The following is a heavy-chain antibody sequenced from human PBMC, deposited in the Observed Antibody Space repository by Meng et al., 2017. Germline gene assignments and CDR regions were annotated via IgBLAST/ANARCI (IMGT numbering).Heavy chain of an antibody. D-gene: IGHD7-27*01. CDR1: EFTFSISA. CDR2: ISGNGGST. J-gene: IGHJ4*02. CDR3: AKLGSDY. Sequence: EGHLVESGGGLVQPGGSLRLSCAASEFTFSISAMSWVRQAPGKGLEWVSGISGNGGSTFYADSVKGRFTISRDNSKNTLYLQMNSLRVEDTALYYCAKLGSDYWGQGTLVTVSS. V-gene: IGHV3-23*04.